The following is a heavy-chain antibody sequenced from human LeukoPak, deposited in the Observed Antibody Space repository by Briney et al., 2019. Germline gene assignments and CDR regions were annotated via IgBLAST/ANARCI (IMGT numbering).Heavy chain of an antibody. J-gene: IGHJ4*02. CDR2: INHSGST. CDR1: GGSFSGYY. V-gene: IGHV4-34*01. Sequence: SETLSLTCAVYGGSFSGYYWSWIRQPPGKGLEWIGEINHSGSTNYNPSLKSRVTISVDTSKNQFSLKLSSVTAADTAVYYCARERYYDSTFDYWGQGTLVTVSS. CDR3: ARERYYDSTFDY. D-gene: IGHD3-22*01.